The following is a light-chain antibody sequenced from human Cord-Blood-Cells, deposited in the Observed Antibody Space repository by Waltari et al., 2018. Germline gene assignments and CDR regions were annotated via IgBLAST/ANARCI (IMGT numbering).Light chain of an antibody. J-gene: IGKJ1*01. CDR1: QGISNS. V-gene: IGKV1-27*01. Sequence: DIQMTQSPSSLSASVGDRVTITSRASQGISNSLAWYQQKPGKVPKLLIYAASTLQSGVPSRFSGSGSGTDFTLTISSLQPEDVATYYCQKYNSAPRTFGQGTKVEIK. CDR2: AAS. CDR3: QKYNSAPRT.